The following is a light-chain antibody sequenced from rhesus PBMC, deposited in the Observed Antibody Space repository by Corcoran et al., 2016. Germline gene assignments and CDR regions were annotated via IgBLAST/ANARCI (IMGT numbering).Light chain of an antibody. Sequence: DIQMTQSPSSLSASVGDKVTITCHGSQGFNSRLAWYQQKPGKAPKPLLYAASSLQSGVPSRFSGNGSGTYYTLTISSLQPEDFATYYCQHYGDLPYSFGQGTKVDIK. CDR1: QGFNSR. V-gene: IGKV1-19*01. CDR2: AAS. J-gene: IGKJ2*01. CDR3: QHYGDLPYS.